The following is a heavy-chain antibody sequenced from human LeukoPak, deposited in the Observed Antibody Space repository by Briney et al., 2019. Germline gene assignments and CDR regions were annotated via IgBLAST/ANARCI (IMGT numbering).Heavy chain of an antibody. CDR1: GGSISSYY. CDR2: IYYSGST. Sequence: SETLSPTCTVSGGSISSYYWSWIRQPPGKGLEWIGYIYYSGSTNYNPTLKSRVTISLDTSKNQLSLKLTSVTAADTAVYYCARDGGFSWVYFGYWGQGTLVTVSS. V-gene: IGHV4-59*01. J-gene: IGHJ4*02. CDR3: ARDGGFSWVYFGY. D-gene: IGHD5-18*01.